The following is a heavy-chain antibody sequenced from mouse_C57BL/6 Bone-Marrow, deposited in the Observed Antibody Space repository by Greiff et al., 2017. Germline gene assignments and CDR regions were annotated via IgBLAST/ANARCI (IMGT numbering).Heavy chain of an antibody. D-gene: IGHD1-1*01. J-gene: IGHJ4*01. CDR3: ARCPVRYRYAMDY. Sequence: VQLQQPGTELVKPGASVKLSCKASGYTFTSYWMHWVKQRPGQGLEWIGNINPSNGGTNYNEKFKSKATLTVDKSSSTAYMQLSSLTSEDSAVYYCARCPVRYRYAMDYGGQGTSVTVSS. CDR2: INPSNGGT. V-gene: IGHV1-53*01. CDR1: GYTFTSYW.